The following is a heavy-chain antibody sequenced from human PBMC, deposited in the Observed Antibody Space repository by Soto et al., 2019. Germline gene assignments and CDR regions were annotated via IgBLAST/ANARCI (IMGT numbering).Heavy chain of an antibody. CDR2: IYYSGST. CDR3: ARDGDYMPYGMDV. D-gene: IGHD4-4*01. Sequence: SETLSLTCTVSGGSVSSGSYYWSWIRQPPGKGLEWIGYIYYSGSTNYNPSLKSRVAISVDTSKNQFSLKLSSVTAADTAVYYCARDGDYMPYGMDVWGQGTTVTVSS. CDR1: GGSVSSGSYY. V-gene: IGHV4-61*01. J-gene: IGHJ6*02.